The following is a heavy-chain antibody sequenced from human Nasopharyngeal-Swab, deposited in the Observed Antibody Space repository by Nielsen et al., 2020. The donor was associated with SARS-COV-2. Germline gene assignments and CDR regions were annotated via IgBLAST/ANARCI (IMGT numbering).Heavy chain of an antibody. CDR2: INSNGRNT. Sequence: GESLKISCAASGFTFSNYWMHWVRQAPGKGPVWVSRINSNGRNTTYADSVKGRFTISRDNAKNMLYLQMNSLRAEDTAVYYCARAPYSRSYFMDVWGKGTTVTVSS. J-gene: IGHJ6*03. V-gene: IGHV3-74*01. CDR3: ARAPYSRSYFMDV. D-gene: IGHD2-15*01. CDR1: GFTFSNYW.